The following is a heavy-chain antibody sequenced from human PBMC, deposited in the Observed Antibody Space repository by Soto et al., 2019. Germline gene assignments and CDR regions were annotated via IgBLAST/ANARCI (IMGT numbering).Heavy chain of an antibody. CDR3: ARVLRDYPFYYYYMDV. CDR1: SGSISSSSYF. V-gene: IGHV4-39*01. D-gene: IGHD3-10*01. Sequence: ETLSLTCTVSSGSISSSSYFWAWIRQPPGKGLEWIGNIYYSGSTYYNPSLKSRVTISVDTSKNQFSLKMSSVTAADTAVYYCARVLRDYPFYYYYMDVWGKGTTVTVSS. J-gene: IGHJ6*03. CDR2: IYYSGST.